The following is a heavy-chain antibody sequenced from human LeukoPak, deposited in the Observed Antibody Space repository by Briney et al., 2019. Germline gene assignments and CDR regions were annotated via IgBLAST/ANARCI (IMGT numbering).Heavy chain of an antibody. CDR1: GYTFTNYG. J-gene: IGHJ4*02. CDR2: ISAYNGNT. V-gene: IGHV1-18*01. Sequence: ASVKVSCKASGYTFTNYGVNWVLQAPGQGLEWMGWISAYNGNTKYAQKFQDRVTMTTDTSTSTAYMELRSLRSDDTAVYYCARDLVTVVIGQPYYWGQGTLVTVSS. D-gene: IGHD4-23*01. CDR3: ARDLVTVVIGQPYY.